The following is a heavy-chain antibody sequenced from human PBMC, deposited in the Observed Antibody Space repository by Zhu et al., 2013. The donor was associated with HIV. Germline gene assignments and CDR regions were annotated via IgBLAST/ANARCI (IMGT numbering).Heavy chain of an antibody. D-gene: IGHD3-10*01. J-gene: IGHJ6*03. V-gene: IGHV4-34*01. CDR1: GGSFSGYY. CDR2: INHSGST. CDR3: ARQYPTYYYGSGSYYMGRYYYYYMDV. Sequence: VQLQQWGAGLLKPSETLSLTCAVYGGSFSGYYWSWIRQPPGKGLEWIGEINHSGSTNYNPSLKSRVTISVDTSKNQFSLKLSSVTAADTAVYYCARQYPTYYYGSGSYYMGRYYYYYMDVWGKGTTVTVSS.